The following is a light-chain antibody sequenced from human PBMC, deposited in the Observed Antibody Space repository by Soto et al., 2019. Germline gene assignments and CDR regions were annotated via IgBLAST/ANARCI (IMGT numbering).Light chain of an antibody. J-gene: IGKJ1*01. Sequence: ITISPSPSALSASVGDRVTSTCRASQSISSYLNWYQQKPGKAPKLLIYAASSLQSGVPSRFSGSGSGTDFTLTISSLQPEDFATYYCQQSYSTPVTFAQRAKV. CDR2: AAS. CDR3: QQSYSTPVT. CDR1: QSISSY. V-gene: IGKV1-39*01.